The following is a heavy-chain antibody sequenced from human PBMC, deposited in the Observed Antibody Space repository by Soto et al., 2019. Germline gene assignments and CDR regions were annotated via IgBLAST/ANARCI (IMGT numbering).Heavy chain of an antibody. V-gene: IGHV1-18*01. CDR3: ARGGVGATDSHYGMDV. CDR2: TSAHNGNT. Sequence: ASVKVSCKASGYTFTSYAISWVRQAPGQGLEWMGWTSAHNGNTNYAQRLQGRVTMTTDTSTNTASMELGSLRSDDTAVYYCARGGVGATDSHYGMDVWGQGTTVTVSS. D-gene: IGHD1-26*01. CDR1: GYTFTSYA. J-gene: IGHJ6*02.